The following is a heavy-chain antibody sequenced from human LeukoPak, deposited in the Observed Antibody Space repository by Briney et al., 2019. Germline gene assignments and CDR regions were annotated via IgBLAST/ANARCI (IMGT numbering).Heavy chain of an antibody. D-gene: IGHD6-13*01. J-gene: IGHJ4*02. CDR3: ARGGIAAAATH. CDR1: GYTFTGYY. V-gene: IGHV1-2*02. CDR2: INPNSGGT. Sequence: ASVKVSCKASGYTFTGYYMHWVRQAPGQGLEWMGWINPNSGGTNYAQKFQGKVTITADESTSTAYMELSSLRSEDTAVYYCARGGIAAAATHWGQGTLVTVSS.